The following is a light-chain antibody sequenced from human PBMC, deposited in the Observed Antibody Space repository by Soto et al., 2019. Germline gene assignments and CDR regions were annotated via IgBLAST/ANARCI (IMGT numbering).Light chain of an antibody. J-gene: IGLJ1*01. CDR3: SSYTNISTRACV. V-gene: IGLV2-14*01. Sequence: QSVLTQPASVSGSPGQSITISCTGTSGDIGSYNRVSWYQQHPGKAPKLIIYEVTDRPSGDSNRFSGSKSGNTASLTISGLQAEDEAEYYCSSYTNISTRACVFGTGTKVTVL. CDR2: EVT. CDR1: SGDIGSYNR.